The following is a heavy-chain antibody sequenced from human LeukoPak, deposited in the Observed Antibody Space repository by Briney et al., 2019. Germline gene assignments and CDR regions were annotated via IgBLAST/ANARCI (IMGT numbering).Heavy chain of an antibody. D-gene: IGHD6-19*01. CDR2: ISGSGGST. J-gene: IGHJ4*02. CDR3: AKNPHLHSSGWYDY. V-gene: IGHV3-23*01. Sequence: GGSLRLSCAASGFTFSSYAMSWVRQAPGKGLEWVSAISGSGGSTYYADSVKGRFTISRDNSKNTLYLQMNSLRAEDTAVYYCAKNPHLHSSGWYDYWGQGTLVTVSS. CDR1: GFTFSSYA.